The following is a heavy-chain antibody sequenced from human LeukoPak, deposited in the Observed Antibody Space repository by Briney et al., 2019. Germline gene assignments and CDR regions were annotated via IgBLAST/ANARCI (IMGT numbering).Heavy chain of an antibody. CDR3: ARDRGSGWYSDY. D-gene: IGHD6-19*01. CDR1: GFTFSSYA. Sequence: GGSLRLSCAASGFTFSSYAMSWVRQAPGKGLEWVSAISGSGGSTYYADSVKGRFTISRDNSENTLYLQMNSLRAEDTAVYYCARDRGSGWYSDYWGQGTLVTVSS. V-gene: IGHV3-23*01. CDR2: ISGSGGST. J-gene: IGHJ4*02.